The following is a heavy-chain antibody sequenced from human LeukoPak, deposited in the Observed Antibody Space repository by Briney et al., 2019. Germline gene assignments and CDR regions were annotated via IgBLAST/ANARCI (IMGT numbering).Heavy chain of an antibody. CDR2: IYSGGST. J-gene: IGHJ4*02. CDR3: ARNKWGDYTGSDY. D-gene: IGHD4-17*01. V-gene: IGHV3-53*01. CDR1: GFTVSSNY. Sequence: GGSLRLSCAASGFTVSSNYMSWVRQAPGKGLEWVSVIYSGGSTYYADPVKGRFTISRDNSKNTLYLQMNSLRAEDTAVYYCARNKWGDYTGSDYWGQGTLVTVSS.